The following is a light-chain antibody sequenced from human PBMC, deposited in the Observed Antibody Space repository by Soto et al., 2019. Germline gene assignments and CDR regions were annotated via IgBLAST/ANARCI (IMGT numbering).Light chain of an antibody. J-gene: IGLJ3*02. Sequence: QSVLTQPASVSGSPGQSITISCTGTSSDVGSNNLVSWYQQHPGKAPKLMIYGDTKRPSGVSNRFSGSKSGNTASLTISGLQAEDEADYYCCSYAGSATFEFGGGTKLTVL. CDR3: CSYAGSATFE. CDR2: GDT. V-gene: IGLV2-23*02. CDR1: SSDVGSNNL.